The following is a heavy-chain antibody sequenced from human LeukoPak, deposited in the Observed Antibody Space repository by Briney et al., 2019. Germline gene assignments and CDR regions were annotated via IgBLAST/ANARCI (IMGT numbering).Heavy chain of an antibody. V-gene: IGHV1-2*02. J-gene: IGHJ5*02. CDR2: INPNSGGT. D-gene: IGHD6-13*01. CDR1: GYTFTGYY. Sequence: ASVKVSCKASGYTFTGYYMHWVRQAPGEGLEWMGWINPNSGGTNYAQKFQGRVTMTRDTSISTAYMELSRLRSDDTAVNYCAREAAAATSGFDPWGQGTLVTVSS. CDR3: AREAAAATSGFDP.